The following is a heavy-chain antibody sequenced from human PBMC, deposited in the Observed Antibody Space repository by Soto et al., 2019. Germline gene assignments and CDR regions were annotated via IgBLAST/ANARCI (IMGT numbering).Heavy chain of an antibody. J-gene: IGHJ6*02. CDR1: GYSFTSYW. D-gene: IGHD3-10*01. V-gene: IGHV5-10-1*01. CDR3: ARLTYYYGSGSYYYYGMDV. Sequence: GESLKISCKGSGYSFTSYWISWVRQMPGKGLEWMGRIDPSDSYTNYSPSFQGHVTISADKSISTAYLQWSSLKASDTAMYYCARLTYYYGSGSYYYYGMDVWGQGTTVTVSS. CDR2: IDPSDSYT.